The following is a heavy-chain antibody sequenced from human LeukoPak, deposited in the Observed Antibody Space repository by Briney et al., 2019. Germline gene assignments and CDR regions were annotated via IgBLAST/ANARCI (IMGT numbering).Heavy chain of an antibody. CDR3: ARDRRNVVVVAATQTYYYYGMDV. D-gene: IGHD2-15*01. CDR1: GDSVSSNSAA. Sequence: QTLSLTCAISGDSVSSNSAAWNWIRQSPSRGLEWLGRTYYRSKWYNDYAVSVKSRITINPDTSKNQFSLQLNSVTPEDTAVYYCARDRRNVVVVAATQTYYYYGMDVWGQGTTVTVSS. J-gene: IGHJ6*02. V-gene: IGHV6-1*01. CDR2: TYYRSKWYN.